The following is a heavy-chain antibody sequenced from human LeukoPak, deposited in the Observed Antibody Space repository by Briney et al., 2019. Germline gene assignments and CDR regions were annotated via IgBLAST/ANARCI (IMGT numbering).Heavy chain of an antibody. CDR1: SGSVSSGSYY. CDR2: IYYSGST. J-gene: IGHJ4*02. CDR3: ARETRGPDYHFDY. D-gene: IGHD4-11*01. Sequence: PSETLSLTCTVSSGSVSSGSYYWNWIRQPPGKGLEWIGYIYYSGSTSYNSSLKSRVTISVDTSKNQFSLMLTSVTAADTAVYYCARETRGPDYHFDYWGQGTLVTVSS. V-gene: IGHV4-61*01.